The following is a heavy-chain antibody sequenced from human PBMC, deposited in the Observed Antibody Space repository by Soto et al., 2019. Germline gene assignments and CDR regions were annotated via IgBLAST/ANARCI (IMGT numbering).Heavy chain of an antibody. CDR3: AHGRSGWRNFDY. J-gene: IGHJ4*02. CDR2: IYWDDDK. Sequence: GSGPTLVNPTQPLTLTCTFSGFSLNTSGVGVGWTRQPPGKALEWLALIYWDDDKRYSPSLKSRLTITKDTSKNQVVLTMTNMDPVDTATYYCAHGRSGWRNFDYWGQGTLVTVSS. V-gene: IGHV2-5*02. D-gene: IGHD6-19*01. CDR1: GFSLNTSGVG.